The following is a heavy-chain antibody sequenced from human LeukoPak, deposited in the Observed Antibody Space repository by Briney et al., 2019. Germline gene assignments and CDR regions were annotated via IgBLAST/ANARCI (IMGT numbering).Heavy chain of an antibody. CDR2: ISWNSGSI. Sequence: PGGPLRLSCAASGFTFDDYAMHWVRQAPGKGLEWVSGISWNSGSIGYADSVKGRFTISRDNAKNSLYLQMNSLRAEDTALYYCAKDIAGIAVAGTYFDYWGQGTLVTVSS. J-gene: IGHJ4*02. CDR1: GFTFDDYA. CDR3: AKDIAGIAVAGTYFDY. D-gene: IGHD6-19*01. V-gene: IGHV3-9*01.